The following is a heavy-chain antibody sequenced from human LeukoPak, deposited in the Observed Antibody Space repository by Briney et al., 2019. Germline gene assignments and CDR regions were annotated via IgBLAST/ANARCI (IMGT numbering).Heavy chain of an antibody. Sequence: GSLRLSCAASGSTFSSYAMHWVRQAPGKGLEWVAVISYDGSNKYYADSVKGRFTISRDNSKNTLYLQMDSLRAEDTAVYYCARDLKNCYYDSSGCLGYWGQGTLVTVSS. V-gene: IGHV3-30-3*01. CDR1: GSTFSSYA. CDR2: ISYDGSNK. J-gene: IGHJ4*02. CDR3: ARDLKNCYYDSSGCLGY. D-gene: IGHD3-22*01.